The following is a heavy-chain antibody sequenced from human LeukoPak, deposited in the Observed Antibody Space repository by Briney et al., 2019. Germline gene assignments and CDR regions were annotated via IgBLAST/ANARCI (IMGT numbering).Heavy chain of an antibody. D-gene: IGHD4-17*01. J-gene: IGHJ3*02. CDR2: INSDGSST. Sequence: GGPLRLSCAASGFTFSSYWMHWVRQAPGKGLAWVSRINSDGSSTSYADSVKGRFTISRDNAKNTLYLQMNSLRAEDTAVYYCAIKCYGDYDDAFDIWGQGTMVTVSS. CDR3: AIKCYGDYDDAFDI. CDR1: GFTFSSYW. V-gene: IGHV3-74*01.